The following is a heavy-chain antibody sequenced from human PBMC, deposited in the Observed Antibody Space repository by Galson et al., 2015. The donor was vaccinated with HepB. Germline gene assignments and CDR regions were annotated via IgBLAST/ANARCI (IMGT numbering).Heavy chain of an antibody. V-gene: IGHV1-46*01. Sequence: SVKVSCKASGYTFTSYYMHWVRQAPGQGLEWMGIINPSGGSTSYAQKFQGRVTMTRDTSTSTVYMELSSLRSEDTAVYYCARGHPRPHVYCSSTSCRKHRFDWFDPWGQGTLVTVSS. CDR3: ARGHPRPHVYCSSTSCRKHRFDWFDP. D-gene: IGHD2-2*01. J-gene: IGHJ5*02. CDR1: GYTFTSYY. CDR2: INPSGGST.